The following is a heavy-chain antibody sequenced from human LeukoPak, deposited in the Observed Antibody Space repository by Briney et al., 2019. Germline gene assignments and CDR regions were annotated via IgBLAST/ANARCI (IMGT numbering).Heavy chain of an antibody. V-gene: IGHV3-64*01. CDR3: ARDPYYGSGNSDY. CDR2: ISSNGGST. D-gene: IGHD3-10*01. CDR1: GFTFSNYA. J-gene: IGHJ4*02. Sequence: TGGSLRLSCAASGFTFSNYAMYWVRQAPGKGLEYVSAISSNGGSTNYANPVKGRFTISRDNSKSTLYLQMGSLRAEDMGVYYCARDPYYGSGNSDYWGQGTLVTVSS.